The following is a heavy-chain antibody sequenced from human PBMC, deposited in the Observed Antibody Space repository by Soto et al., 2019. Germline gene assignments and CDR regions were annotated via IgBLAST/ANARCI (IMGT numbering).Heavy chain of an antibody. J-gene: IGHJ5*02. D-gene: IGHD5-18*01. V-gene: IGHV3-30-3*01. CDR2: ISYDENNR. Sequence: QVQLVESGGGVVQPGRSLRLSCAASGFTFRSYAMHWVRQAPGKGLEWVAVISYDENNRYYTDSVKGRFTISRDNSKNMXYLQVNSLRAEDTAVYYCARAMDTAMASKDNWFDPWGQGTLVTVSS. CDR3: ARAMDTAMASKDNWFDP. CDR1: GFTFRSYA.